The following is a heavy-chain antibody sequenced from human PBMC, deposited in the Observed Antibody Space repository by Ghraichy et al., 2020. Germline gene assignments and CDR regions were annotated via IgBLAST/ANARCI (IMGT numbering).Heavy chain of an antibody. V-gene: IGHV3-33*08. CDR3: AGWEQQTTSFDP. CDR1: GFTFSSYG. J-gene: IGHJ5*02. D-gene: IGHD1-26*01. Sequence: GGSLRLSCAASGFTFSSYGMHWVRQAPGKGLEWVAVIWYDGSNKYYADSVKGRFTISRDNSKNTLYLQMNSLRAEDTAVYYCAGWEQQTTSFDPWGQGTLVTVSS. CDR2: IWYDGSNK.